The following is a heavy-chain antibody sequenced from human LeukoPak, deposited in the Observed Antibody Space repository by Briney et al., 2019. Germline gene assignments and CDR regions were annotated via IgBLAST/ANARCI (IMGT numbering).Heavy chain of an antibody. CDR3: AREIAAAAPLDY. D-gene: IGHD6-13*01. CDR2: MWYDGSNK. CDR1: GFHFSSYG. J-gene: IGHJ4*02. Sequence: SGRSVRLSCAASGFHFSSYGMYWVRQAPGKGLEWVAVMWYDGSNKYYADSVKGRFTISRDNSKNTLYLQMNSLRAEDTAVYYCAREIAAAAPLDYWGQGTLVTVSS. V-gene: IGHV3-33*01.